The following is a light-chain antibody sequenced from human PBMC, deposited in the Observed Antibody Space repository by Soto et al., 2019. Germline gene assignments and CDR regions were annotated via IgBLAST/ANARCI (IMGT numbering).Light chain of an antibody. Sequence: EIVLTQSPGTLSLSPGERATISCRASQSVSSNYLAWYQQKPGQAPRLLIYAASNRASGIPDRFGGSGSGTDFTLTVSRLEPEDFAVYYCQQYRSAPLTFGQGTKVEI. CDR3: QQYRSAPLT. J-gene: IGKJ1*01. CDR1: QSVSSNY. V-gene: IGKV3-20*01. CDR2: AAS.